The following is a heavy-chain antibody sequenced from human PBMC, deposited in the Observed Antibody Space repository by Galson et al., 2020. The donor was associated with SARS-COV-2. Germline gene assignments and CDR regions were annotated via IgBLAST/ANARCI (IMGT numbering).Heavy chain of an antibody. J-gene: IGHJ4*02. CDR2: VYQGGST. CDR1: GYTISSGYY. CDR3: VRSIYFFDY. Sequence: SETLSLTCTVSGYTISSGYYWGWIRQAPGKGLEWIGSVYQGGSTSYNPSLKSRVSISMDTSKNQFSLRLNSVTAADTAVYYCVRSIYFFDYWGQGSLVTVSS. V-gene: IGHV4-38-2*02. D-gene: IGHD3-3*01.